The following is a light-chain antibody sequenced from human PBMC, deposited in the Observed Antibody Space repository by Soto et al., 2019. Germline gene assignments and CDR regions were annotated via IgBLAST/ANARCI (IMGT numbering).Light chain of an antibody. CDR1: SSDVGGYNY. CDR3: NSYTNSSLYV. Sequence: QSVLTQPASVSGSPGQSITISCTGTSSDVGGYNYVSWYRQHPGNAPKLMMYDVTNRPSGVSNRFSGSKSGNTASLTISGLQAEDEADYYCNSYTNSSLYVFGTGTKVTVL. V-gene: IGLV2-14*01. CDR2: DVT. J-gene: IGLJ1*01.